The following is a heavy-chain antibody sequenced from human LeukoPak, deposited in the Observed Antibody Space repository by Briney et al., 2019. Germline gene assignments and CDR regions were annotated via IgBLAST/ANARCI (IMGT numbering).Heavy chain of an antibody. CDR3: ARGTQPNYYYGSGSPFDY. CDR2: INHSGST. CDR1: GGSFSGYY. D-gene: IGHD3-10*01. J-gene: IGHJ4*02. V-gene: IGHV4-34*01. Sequence: SETLSLTCAVYGGSFSGYYWSWIRQPPGKGLEWIGEINHSGSTNYNPSLKSRVTISVDTSKNQFSLKLSSVTAADTAVYYCARGTQPNYYYGSGSPFDYWGQGTLVTVSS.